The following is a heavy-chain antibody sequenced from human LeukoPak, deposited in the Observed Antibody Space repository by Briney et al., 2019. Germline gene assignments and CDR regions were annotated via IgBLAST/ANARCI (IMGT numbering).Heavy chain of an antibody. J-gene: IGHJ5*02. D-gene: IGHD6-19*01. CDR2: INHSGST. CDR3: AKRMAGTNCFDP. Sequence: SETLSLTCAVYGGSFSGYYWSWIRQPPGKGLEWIGEINHSGSTNYNPSLKSRVTISVDTSQNQFSLKLSSVTAADTAVYYCAKRMAGTNCFDPWGQGTLVTVSS. CDR1: GGSFSGYY. V-gene: IGHV4-34*01.